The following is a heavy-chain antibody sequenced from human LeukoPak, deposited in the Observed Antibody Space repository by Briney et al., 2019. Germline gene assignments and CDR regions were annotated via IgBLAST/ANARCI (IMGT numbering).Heavy chain of an antibody. CDR2: ISWNSGSI. J-gene: IGHJ4*02. D-gene: IGHD3-22*01. V-gene: IGHV3-9*01. Sequence: GGSLRLSCAASGFTFDDYAMHWVRQAPGKGLEWVSGISWNSGSIGYADSVKGRFTISRDNAKNSLYLQMNSLRAEDTALYYCAEDNDDSSGYLDYFDYWGQGTLVTVSS. CDR1: GFTFDDYA. CDR3: AEDNDDSSGYLDYFDY.